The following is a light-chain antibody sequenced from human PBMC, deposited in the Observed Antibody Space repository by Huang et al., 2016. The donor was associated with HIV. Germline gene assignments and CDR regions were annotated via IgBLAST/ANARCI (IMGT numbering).Light chain of an antibody. CDR1: QSISSY. J-gene: IGKJ1*01. V-gene: IGKV1-39*01. Sequence: DIQMTQSPSSLSASVGDRVTITCRASQSISSYLNWYQHKPGKAPKLLIYAASSLQSGCPSRFSGSGSVTDFTLTISSLQPEDFATYYCQQSYSTLWTFGQGTKVEIK. CDR2: AAS. CDR3: QQSYSTLWT.